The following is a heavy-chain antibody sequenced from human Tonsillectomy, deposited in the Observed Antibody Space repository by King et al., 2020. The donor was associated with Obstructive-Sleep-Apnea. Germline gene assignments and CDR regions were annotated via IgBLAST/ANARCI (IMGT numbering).Heavy chain of an antibody. J-gene: IGHJ4*02. CDR2: IYYSGST. Sequence: VQLQESGPGLEKPSETLSLTCTVSGGSISSYYWSWIRQPPGKGLEWIGYIYYSGSTNYNPSLKSRVTISVDTSKNQFSLKLSSVTAADTAVYYCASQSYYGDYLNYFDYWGQGTLVTVSS. CDR1: GGSISSYY. CDR3: ASQSYYGDYLNYFDY. D-gene: IGHD4-17*01. V-gene: IGHV4-59*08.